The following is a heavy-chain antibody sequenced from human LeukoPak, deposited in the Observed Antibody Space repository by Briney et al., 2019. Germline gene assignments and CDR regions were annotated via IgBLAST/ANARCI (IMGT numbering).Heavy chain of an antibody. V-gene: IGHV4-39*01. CDR2: IYYSGST. CDR3: ARRSAADALTFDS. CDR1: GGSIGSRSYY. J-gene: IGHJ4*02. Sequence: SETLSLTCTVSGGSIGSRSYYWGWIRQPPGKGLEWIGSIYYSGSTYYDPSLKSRVTISVDASKNQFSLKLSSVTAADTAVYYCARRSAADALTFDSWGQGTLVTVSS. D-gene: IGHD6-13*01.